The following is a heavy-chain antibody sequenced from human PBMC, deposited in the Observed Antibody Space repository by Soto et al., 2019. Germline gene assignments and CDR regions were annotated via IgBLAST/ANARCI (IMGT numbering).Heavy chain of an antibody. V-gene: IGHV2-26*01. CDR1: GFSLSNARMG. J-gene: IGHJ6*02. Sequence: QVTLKESGPVLVKPTETLTLTCTVSGFSLSNARMGVSWIRQPPGKALEWLADIFSNDEKSYSTSLKSRLTISKDTSKSQVVLTMTNMDPVDTATYYCARVPADIVVVPAANYYYYGMDVWGQGTTVTVSS. D-gene: IGHD2-2*01. CDR3: ARVPADIVVVPAANYYYYGMDV. CDR2: IFSNDEK.